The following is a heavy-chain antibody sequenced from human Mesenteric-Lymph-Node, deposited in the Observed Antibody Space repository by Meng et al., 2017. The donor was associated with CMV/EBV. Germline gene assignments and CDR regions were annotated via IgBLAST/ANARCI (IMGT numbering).Heavy chain of an antibody. CDR3: ARELYYYYYGMDV. J-gene: IGHJ6*02. V-gene: IGHV3-21*01. CDR2: ISSSSSYI. Sequence: GGSLKISCAASGFTFSSYSMNWVRQAPGKGLEWVSSISSSSSYIYYADSVKGRFTISRDNAKNSLYLQMNSLRAEDTAVYYCARELYYYYYGMDVWGQGTTVTVSS. CDR1: GFTFSSYS.